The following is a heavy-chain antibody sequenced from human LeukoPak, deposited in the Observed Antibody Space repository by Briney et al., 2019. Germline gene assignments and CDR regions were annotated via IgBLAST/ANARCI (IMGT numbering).Heavy chain of an antibody. CDR2: IKSDGST. CDR3: ARAPSEIGGYYPEYFRH. D-gene: IGHD3-22*01. V-gene: IGHV3-74*01. J-gene: IGHJ1*01. CDR1: GFPFSRYP. Sequence: GGSLRLSCAASGFPFSRYPMSWVRQASGTGLVWVSRIKSDGSTNYADSVKGRFTISRDNAKNTVSLQMNSLRAEDTGVYYCARAPSEIGGYYPEYFRHWGQGTLVTASS.